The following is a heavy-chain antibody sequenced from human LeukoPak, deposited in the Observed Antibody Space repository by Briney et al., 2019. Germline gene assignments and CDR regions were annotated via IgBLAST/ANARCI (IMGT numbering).Heavy chain of an antibody. CDR3: ASTVVTPEDAFDT. V-gene: IGHV4-59*01. Sequence: SETLSLTCTVSGGSISSYYWSWIRQPPGKGLEWIGYIYYSGSTNYNPSLKSRVTISVDTSKNQFSLKLSSVTAADTAVYYCASTVVTPEDAFDTWGQGTMVTVSS. J-gene: IGHJ3*02. CDR1: GGSISSYY. D-gene: IGHD4-23*01. CDR2: IYYSGST.